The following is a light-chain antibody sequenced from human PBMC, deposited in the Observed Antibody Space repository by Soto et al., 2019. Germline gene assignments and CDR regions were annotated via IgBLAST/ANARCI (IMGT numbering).Light chain of an antibody. Sequence: EFVLTQSQGTLSLSPGAIATLSCRAHQHVDCNFDWYQRKPGQAPRLLIYVASTRATAIPDRFSGRGSGTEFTLTISSLQSEEFAVYYCQHYNNKSPLLTFGGGTKVDIK. CDR2: VAS. V-gene: IGKV3-15*01. CDR3: QHYNNKSPLLT. J-gene: IGKJ4*01. CDR1: QHVDCN.